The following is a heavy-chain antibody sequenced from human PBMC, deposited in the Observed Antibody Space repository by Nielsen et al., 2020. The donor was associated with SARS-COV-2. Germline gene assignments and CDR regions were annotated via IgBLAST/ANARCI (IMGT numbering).Heavy chain of an antibody. CDR3: AKAGARAVAAPGYFDY. J-gene: IGHJ4*02. Sequence: GGSLRLSCAASGFTFSSYWMHWVRQAPGKGLVWVSRINSDGSSTSYADSVKGRFTISRDNSKNTLYLQMNSLRAEDTAVYYCAKAGARAVAAPGYFDYWGQGTLVTVSS. V-gene: IGHV3-74*01. D-gene: IGHD6-19*01. CDR2: INSDGSST. CDR1: GFTFSSYW.